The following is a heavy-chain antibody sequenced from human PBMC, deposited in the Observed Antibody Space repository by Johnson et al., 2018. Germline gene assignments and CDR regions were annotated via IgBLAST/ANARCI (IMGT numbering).Heavy chain of an antibody. CDR2: ITSNGDST. V-gene: IGHV3-64*07. J-gene: IGHJ4*02. Sequence: VQLVESGGGLVQPGGSLRLSCAASGFTFSSYAMHWVRQAPGKGLEYVSAITSNGDSTYYADSVKGRFTISRDNSKNTLYLQMGSLRAEDMAVYYCSRDIRSIAAAGTDYWGQGTLVTVSS. CDR1: GFTFSSYA. D-gene: IGHD6-13*01. CDR3: SRDIRSIAAAGTDY.